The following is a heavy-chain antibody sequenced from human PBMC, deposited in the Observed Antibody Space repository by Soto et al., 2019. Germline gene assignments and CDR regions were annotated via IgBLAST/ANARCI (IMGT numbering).Heavy chain of an antibody. CDR1: GYTFTSYY. CDR3: ARDRGGGLLPTHYGMDV. D-gene: IGHD3-22*01. Sequence: QVQLVQSGAEVKKPGASVKVSCKASGYTFTSYYMHWVRQAPGQGLEWMGIINPSGGSTSYAQKFQGRVTMTRVTSTSTVYMELSSLRSEDTAVYYSARDRGGGLLPTHYGMDVWGQGTTVTVSS. J-gene: IGHJ6*02. V-gene: IGHV1-46*01. CDR2: INPSGGST.